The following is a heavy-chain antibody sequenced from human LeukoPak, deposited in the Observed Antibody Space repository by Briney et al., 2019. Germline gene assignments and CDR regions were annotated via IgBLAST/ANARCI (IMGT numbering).Heavy chain of an antibody. V-gene: IGHV4-39*01. J-gene: IGHJ4*02. Sequence: SETPSLTCTVSGGSISSSSYYWGWIRQPPGKGLEWIGSIYYSGSTYYDPSLKSRVTISVDTSKNQFSLKLSSVTAADTAVYYCARRRDYYDSIEDVENYFDYWGQGTLVTVSS. CDR1: GGSISSSSYY. D-gene: IGHD3-22*01. CDR3: ARRRDYYDSIEDVENYFDY. CDR2: IYYSGST.